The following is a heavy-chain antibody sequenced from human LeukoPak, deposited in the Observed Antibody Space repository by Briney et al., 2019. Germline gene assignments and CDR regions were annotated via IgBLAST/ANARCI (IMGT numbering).Heavy chain of an antibody. J-gene: IGHJ4*02. Sequence: PGGSLRLSCAASGFTFSSYWMHWVRQAPGKGLVWVSRINSDGSSTSYADSVKGRFTISRDNAKNTLYLQMNSLRAEDTAVYYCARAPPGSSWYFAHDYWGQGTLVTVSS. CDR3: ARAPPGSSWYFAHDY. CDR2: INSDGSST. D-gene: IGHD6-13*01. CDR1: GFTFSSYW. V-gene: IGHV3-74*01.